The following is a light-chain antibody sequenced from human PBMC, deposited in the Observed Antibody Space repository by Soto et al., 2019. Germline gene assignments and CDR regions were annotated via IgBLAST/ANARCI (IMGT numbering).Light chain of an antibody. CDR3: QQSYSSPRT. CDR2: GAY. V-gene: IGKV1-39*01. Sequence: DVQMTQSPSSLSASVGDRVTITCRASQSISSYLNWYQQKPGKAPNLLIYGAYSLQGGVPSRFGGSGSGTDFTLTIGSLQSEDFATYYCQQSYSSPRTFGQGTKVDIK. CDR1: QSISSY. J-gene: IGKJ1*01.